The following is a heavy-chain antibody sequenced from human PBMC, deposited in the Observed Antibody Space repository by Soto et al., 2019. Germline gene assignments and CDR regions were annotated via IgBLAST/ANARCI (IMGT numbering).Heavy chain of an antibody. V-gene: IGHV1-69*01. CDR1: GGTFNMYA. J-gene: IGHJ4*02. CDR3: ARSIGSGGVIGGFDY. Sequence: QVQLVQSGAEMREPGSAVRVSCKASGGTFNMYAMNWVRQAPGQGLEWMAGIIPIFDTPRYSQQFQGRVTITVDESTSTAYMELTSLRAEDTAIYYCARSIGSGGVIGGFDYWGQGTLVTVAS. D-gene: IGHD3-16*02. CDR2: IIPIFDTP.